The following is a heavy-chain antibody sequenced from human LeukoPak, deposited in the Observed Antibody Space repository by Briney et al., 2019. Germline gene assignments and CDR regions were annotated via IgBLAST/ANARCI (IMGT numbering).Heavy chain of an antibody. J-gene: IGHJ3*02. V-gene: IGHV3-7*01. Sequence: GGSLRLSCAASGFTFSTYWMGWVRQAPGKGLEWVASIRQDGSEKHYVDSVEGRFTISRDNAKNSLHLQMNSLRAEDTAVYYCAKGSSRPPNAFDIWGQGTLVTVSS. CDR1: GFTFSTYW. D-gene: IGHD6-6*01. CDR2: IRQDGSEK. CDR3: AKGSSRPPNAFDI.